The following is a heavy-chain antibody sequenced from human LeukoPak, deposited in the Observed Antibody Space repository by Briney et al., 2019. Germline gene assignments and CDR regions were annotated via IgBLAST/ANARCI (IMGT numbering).Heavy chain of an antibody. V-gene: IGHV4-39*01. Sequence: SETLSLTCTVSGGSISSSSYYWGWIREPPGKGLEWIGCIYYSGSTYYNPSLKSRVTISVDTSKNQFSLKLSSVTAADTAVYYCARHYGGWRTFDYWGQGTLVTVSS. CDR1: GGSISSSSYY. J-gene: IGHJ4*02. CDR3: ARHYGGWRTFDY. CDR2: IYYSGST. D-gene: IGHD6-19*01.